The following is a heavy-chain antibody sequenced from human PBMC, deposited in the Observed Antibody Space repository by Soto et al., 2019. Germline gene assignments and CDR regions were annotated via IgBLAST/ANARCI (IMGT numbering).Heavy chain of an antibody. D-gene: IGHD2-15*01. CDR3: ARDRVLGVVVGYYAMDV. CDR1: GYTFTGYY. Sequence: QVQLVQSGAEVKNPGASVKVSCKASGYTFTGYYMHWVRQAPGQGLEWMGWINPNSGGTNYAQKFQGWVTMTRDTSISTAYMELSRLRSDDTAVYYCARDRVLGVVVGYYAMDVWGQGTTVIVSS. J-gene: IGHJ6*02. CDR2: INPNSGGT. V-gene: IGHV1-2*04.